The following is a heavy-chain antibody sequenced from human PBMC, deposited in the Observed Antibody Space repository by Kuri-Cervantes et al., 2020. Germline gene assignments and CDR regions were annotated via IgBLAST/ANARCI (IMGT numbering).Heavy chain of an antibody. CDR1: GFTFSSSG. Sequence: GESLKISCAASGFTFSSSGMHWVRQAPGKGLEWVAVISYDGSNKYYADSLKGRFTISRDNSKNTLYLQMNSLRAEDTAVYYCAKAFPFQTYYYYGTFDYWGQGTLVTVSS. CDR2: ISYDGSNK. D-gene: IGHD3-22*01. J-gene: IGHJ4*02. V-gene: IGHV3-30*18. CDR3: AKAFPFQTYYYYGTFDY.